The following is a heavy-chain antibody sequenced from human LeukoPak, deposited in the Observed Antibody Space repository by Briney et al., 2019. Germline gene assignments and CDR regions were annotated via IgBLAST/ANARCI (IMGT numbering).Heavy chain of an antibody. CDR2: IYYSGST. J-gene: IGHJ3*02. D-gene: IGHD1-1*01. CDR1: GGSISSYY. CDR3: ARDFPGATGKRWAFDI. V-gene: IGHV4-59*01. Sequence: SETLSLTCTVSGGSISSYYWSWIRQPPGKGLEWIGYIYYSGSTNYNPSLKSRVTISVDTSKDQFSLKLNSVTAADTAVYYCARDFPGATGKRWAFDIWGQGTMVTVSS.